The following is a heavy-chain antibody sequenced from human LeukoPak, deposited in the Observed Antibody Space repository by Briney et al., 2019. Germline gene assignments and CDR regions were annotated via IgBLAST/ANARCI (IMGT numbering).Heavy chain of an antibody. V-gene: IGHV3-20*04. J-gene: IGHJ4*02. CDR2: INWNGGST. Sequence: PGGSVRLSCAASGFTFDDYGMSWVRQAPGKGLGWVSGINWNGGSTGYADSVKGRFTISRDNAKNSLYLQMNSLRAEDTALYYCARSHQYDSSGYYGGYYYDYWGQRILVTVSS. CDR1: GFTFDDYG. D-gene: IGHD3-22*01. CDR3: ARSHQYDSSGYYGGYYYDY.